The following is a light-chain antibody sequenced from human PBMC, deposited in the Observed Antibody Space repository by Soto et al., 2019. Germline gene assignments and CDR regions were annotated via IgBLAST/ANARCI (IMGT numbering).Light chain of an antibody. Sequence: EIVLTQSPATLSLSPGERATLSCRASQSVSSYLAWYQQKPGQAPRLLIYDASSRATGIPARFSGSGSGTDFTLTISSLEPEDFVVYYCQQRSNWPPAITFGQGTRLEIK. CDR1: QSVSSY. CDR2: DAS. V-gene: IGKV3-11*01. CDR3: QQRSNWPPAIT. J-gene: IGKJ5*01.